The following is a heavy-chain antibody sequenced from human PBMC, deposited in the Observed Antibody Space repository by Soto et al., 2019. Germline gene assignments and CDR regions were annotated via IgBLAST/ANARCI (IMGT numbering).Heavy chain of an antibody. J-gene: IGHJ4*02. Sequence: SETLSLTCTVSGGSISSYYWSWIRQPPGKGLEWIGYIYYSGSTNYNPSLKSRVTISVDTSKNQFSLKLSSVTAADTAVYYCARDGGGYDQYDYWGQGTLVTVSS. CDR1: GGSISSYY. CDR3: ARDGGGYDQYDY. V-gene: IGHV4-59*01. D-gene: IGHD5-12*01. CDR2: IYYSGST.